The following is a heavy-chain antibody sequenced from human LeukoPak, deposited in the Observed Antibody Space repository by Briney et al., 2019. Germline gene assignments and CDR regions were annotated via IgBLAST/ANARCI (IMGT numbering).Heavy chain of an antibody. CDR1: GFTFSSYG. Sequence: PGGSLRLSCAASGFTFSSYGMHWVRQAPGKGLEWVAFIRYDGSNKYYADSVKGRFTISRDNSKNTLYLQMNSLRAEDTAVYYCAKPSLLVVIPPFQHWGQGTLVTVSS. D-gene: IGHD3-22*01. V-gene: IGHV3-30*02. CDR2: IRYDGSNK. J-gene: IGHJ1*01. CDR3: AKPSLLVVIPPFQH.